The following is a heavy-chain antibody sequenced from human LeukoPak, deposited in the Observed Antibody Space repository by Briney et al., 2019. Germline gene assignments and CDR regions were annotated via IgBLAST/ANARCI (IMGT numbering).Heavy chain of an antibody. V-gene: IGHV4-39*01. Sequence: PSETLSLTCTVSGGSISSSSYYWGWIRQPPGKGLEWIGSIYYSGSTYYNPSLKSRVTISVDTSKNQFSLKLSSVTAADKAVYYSATMAFYFDYWGQGTLVTVSS. CDR1: GGSISSSSYY. CDR3: ATMAFYFDY. J-gene: IGHJ4*02. D-gene: IGHD5-24*01. CDR2: IYYSGST.